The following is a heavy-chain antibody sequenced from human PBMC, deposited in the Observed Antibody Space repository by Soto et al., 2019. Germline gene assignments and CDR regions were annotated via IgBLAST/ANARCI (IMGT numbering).Heavy chain of an antibody. J-gene: IGHJ3*02. CDR3: ARDGADSGNYDILTGYPASDAFDI. D-gene: IGHD3-9*01. CDR2: INAGNGNT. Sequence: SVKVSCKASGYTFTSYAMHWVRQAPGQRLEWMGWINAGNGNTKYSQKFQGRVTITRDTSASTAYMELSSLRSEDTAVYYCARDGADSGNYDILTGYPASDAFDIWGQGTMVTVSS. CDR1: GYTFTSYA. V-gene: IGHV1-3*01.